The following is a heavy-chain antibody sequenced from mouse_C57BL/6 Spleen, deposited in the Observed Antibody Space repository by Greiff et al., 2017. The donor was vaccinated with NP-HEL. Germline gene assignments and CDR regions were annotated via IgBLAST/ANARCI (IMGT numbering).Heavy chain of an antibody. CDR1: GYTFTSYW. CDR3: AREKDYYYGSIYAMDY. Sequence: QVQLQQPGAELVRPGSSVKLSCKASGYTFTSYWMHWVKQRPIQGLEWIGNIDPSDSETHYNQKFKDKATLTVDKSSSTAYMQLSSLTSEDSAVYYCAREKDYYYGSIYAMDYWGRGTSVTVSS. CDR2: IDPSDSET. V-gene: IGHV1-52*01. J-gene: IGHJ4*01. D-gene: IGHD1-1*01.